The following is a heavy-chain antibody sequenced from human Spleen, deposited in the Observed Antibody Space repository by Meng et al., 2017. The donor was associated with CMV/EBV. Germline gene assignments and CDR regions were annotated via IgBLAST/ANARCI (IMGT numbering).Heavy chain of an antibody. V-gene: IGHV3-33*01. Sequence: GGSLRLSCAASGFTFSSYGMHWVRQAPGKGLEWVAVIWYDGSNKYYADSVKGRFTISRDNSKNTLYLQMNSLRAEDTAVYYCAREYSMWGNYFDHWGRGTLVTVSS. J-gene: IGHJ4*02. CDR2: IWYDGSNK. CDR1: GFTFSSYG. CDR3: AREYSMWGNYFDH. D-gene: IGHD6-13*01.